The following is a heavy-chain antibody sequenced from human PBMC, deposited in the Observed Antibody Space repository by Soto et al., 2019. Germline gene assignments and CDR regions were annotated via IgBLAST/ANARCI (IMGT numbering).Heavy chain of an antibody. CDR2: ISGSGDST. D-gene: IGHD2-21*02. V-gene: IGHV3-23*01. CDR1: GFTFSSNA. CDR3: ARDSDNGGDSLLYYGMDV. Sequence: EVQLLESGGDLVQPGGSLRLSCAASGFTFSSNAMTWVRQAPGKGLEWVSSISGSGDSTYDADSVKGRFTISRDNAKNPLFLLMDSLRAEDTAVYYCARDSDNGGDSLLYYGMDVWGQGTTVTVSS. J-gene: IGHJ6*02.